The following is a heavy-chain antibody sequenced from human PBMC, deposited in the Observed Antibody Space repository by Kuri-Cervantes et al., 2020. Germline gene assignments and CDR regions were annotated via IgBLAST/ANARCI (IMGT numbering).Heavy chain of an antibody. CDR2: IKGKTDGGKI. J-gene: IGHJ5*02. Sequence: AESLSLSCAAYGFTFTNGWMSWVRQAPGEGLEWVGGIKGKTDGGKIDDAAPVKGRSTISRDDSKNMLYVQMNSLKIEDTAVYYCATGFDPWGQGTLVTVSS. V-gene: IGHV3-15*01. CDR1: GFTFTNGW. CDR3: ATGFDP.